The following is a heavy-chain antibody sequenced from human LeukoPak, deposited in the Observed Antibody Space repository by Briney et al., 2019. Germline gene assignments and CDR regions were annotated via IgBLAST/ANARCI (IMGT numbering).Heavy chain of an antibody. V-gene: IGHV3-43*01. CDR2: ISWDGGST. CDR3: AKIATPGYYYYYMDV. D-gene: IGHD2-21*01. CDR1: GFTFDDYT. Sequence: PGGSLRLSCAASGFTFDDYTMHWVRQAPGKGLEWVPLISWDGGSTYYADSVKGRFTISRDNSKNSLYLQMNSLRTEDTALYYCAKIATPGYYYYYMDVWGRGTTVTVSS. J-gene: IGHJ6*03.